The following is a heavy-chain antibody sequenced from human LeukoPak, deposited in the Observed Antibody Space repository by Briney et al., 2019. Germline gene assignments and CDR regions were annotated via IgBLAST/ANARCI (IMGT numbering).Heavy chain of an antibody. Sequence: GGSLRLSCAASGFTFSSYAMSWVRQAPGKALEWVSAISGSGGSTYYADSVKGRFTISRDNSKNTLYLQMNSLTAEDTAVYYCAKVSDLWFGELFIDYWGQGTLVTVSS. CDR1: GFTFSSYA. D-gene: IGHD3-10*01. V-gene: IGHV3-23*01. CDR2: ISGSGGST. J-gene: IGHJ4*02. CDR3: AKVSDLWFGELFIDY.